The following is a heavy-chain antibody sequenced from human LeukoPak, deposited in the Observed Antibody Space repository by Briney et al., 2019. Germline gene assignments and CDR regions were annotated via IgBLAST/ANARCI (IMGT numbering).Heavy chain of an antibody. CDR2: INANSGAT. V-gene: IGHV1-2*02. Sequence: ASVTVSFKASGYTFTCYYMHWVRQAPGQGLEWMGWINANSGATNSAQKFQGRVTMTRDTSISTAYMELSRLRFDDTAVYYCARETDRDGYKDLDYWGQGTLVTVSS. D-gene: IGHD5-24*01. CDR1: GYTFTCYY. CDR3: ARETDRDGYKDLDY. J-gene: IGHJ4*02.